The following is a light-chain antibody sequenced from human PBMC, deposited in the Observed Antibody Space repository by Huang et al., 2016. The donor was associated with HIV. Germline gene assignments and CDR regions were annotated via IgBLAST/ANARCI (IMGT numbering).Light chain of an antibody. J-gene: IGKJ2*01. CDR2: TAS. CDR3: QQSMGTPRT. V-gene: IGKV1-39*01. CDR1: HNIKRY. Sequence: DIQITKSPSSLSASVGDRVIITCRTSHNIKRYLNWYQQKPGKAPKLLISTASNLQSGVPSSFSGSGSGTDFTLIISSLQVEDSASYFCQQSMGTPRTFGQGTKLDI.